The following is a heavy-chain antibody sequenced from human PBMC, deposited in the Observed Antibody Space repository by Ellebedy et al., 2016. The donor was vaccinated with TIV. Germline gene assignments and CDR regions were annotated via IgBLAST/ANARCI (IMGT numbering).Heavy chain of an antibody. CDR3: VRAPRGQYYFDY. V-gene: IGHV3-7*01. D-gene: IGHD5-12*01. Sequence: GGSLRLXXAASGFSFSNYWMDWARQAPGKGLDWVASIKDDGSEKYYVDSVKGRFTISRDNSKNTLYLEMNSLRAEDTAVYYCVRAPRGQYYFDYWGQGTLVTVSS. CDR1: GFSFSNYW. CDR2: IKDDGSEK. J-gene: IGHJ4*02.